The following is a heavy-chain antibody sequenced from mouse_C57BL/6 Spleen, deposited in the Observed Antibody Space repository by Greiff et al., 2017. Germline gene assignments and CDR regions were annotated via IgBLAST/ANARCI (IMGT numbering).Heavy chain of an antibody. CDR3: ARSNYLDD. CDR2: INPNNGGT. V-gene: IGHV1-26*01. Sequence: VQLQQSGPELVKPGASVKISCKASGYTFTDYYMNWVKQSHGKSLEWIGAINPNNGGTSYNQKFKGKATLTGDKSPSTAYMELRSLTSEDSAVYYCARSNYLDDWGQGTTLTVSS. J-gene: IGHJ2*01. CDR1: GYTFTDYY.